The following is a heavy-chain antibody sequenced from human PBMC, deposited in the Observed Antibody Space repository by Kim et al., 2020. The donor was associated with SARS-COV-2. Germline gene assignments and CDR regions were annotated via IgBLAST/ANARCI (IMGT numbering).Heavy chain of an antibody. D-gene: IGHD3-16*01. Sequence: TANYAQKFQGRVTITADESTSTAYMELSRLRSEDTAVYYCAGSFHGGFDPWGQGTLVTVSS. V-gene: IGHV1-69*01. CDR3: AGSFHGGFDP. CDR2: TA. J-gene: IGHJ5*02.